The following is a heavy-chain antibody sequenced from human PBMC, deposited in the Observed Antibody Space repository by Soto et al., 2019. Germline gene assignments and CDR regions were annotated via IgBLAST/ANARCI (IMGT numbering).Heavy chain of an antibody. CDR1: GYSFTSYG. CDR3: ARLLYGSGSLPNWFDP. Sequence: PGESLKISCKGSGYSFTSYGIGWVRQMPGKGLEWMGIIYPGDSDTRYSPSFQGQVTISADKSISTAYLQWSSLKASDTAIFYCARLLYGSGSLPNWFDPWGQGTLVTVSS. J-gene: IGHJ5*02. CDR2: IYPGDSDT. V-gene: IGHV5-51*01. D-gene: IGHD3-10*01.